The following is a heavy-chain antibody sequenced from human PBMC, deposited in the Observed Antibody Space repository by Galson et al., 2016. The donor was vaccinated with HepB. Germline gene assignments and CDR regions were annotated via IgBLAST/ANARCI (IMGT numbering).Heavy chain of an antibody. CDR3: SRGHAPHPYKMYPLDY. Sequence: SVKVSCKVSRDTFSCYAINWLRQAPGQGLEWMGGSIPIFDTTPSAQKFQGRLTINADESTSTVYMELSSLRHEDTAVYYCSRGHAPHPYKMYPLDYWGQGTLVTVSS. CDR1: RDTFSCYA. J-gene: IGHJ4*02. D-gene: IGHD1-14*01. V-gene: IGHV1-69*13. CDR2: SIPIFDTT.